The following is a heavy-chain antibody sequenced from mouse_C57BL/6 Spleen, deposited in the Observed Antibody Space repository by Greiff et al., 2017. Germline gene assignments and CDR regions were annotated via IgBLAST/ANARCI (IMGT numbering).Heavy chain of an antibody. CDR2: IYPGSGNT. D-gene: IGHD1-1*01. CDR3: AREGYPYYGSSLFDY. J-gene: IGHJ2*01. V-gene: IGHV1-76*01. CDR1: GYTFTDYY. Sequence: VKLMESGAELVRPGASVKLSCKASGYTFTDYYINWVKQRPGQGLEWIARIYPGSGNTYYNEKFKGKATLTAEKSSSTAYMQLSSLTSEDSAVYFCAREGYPYYGSSLFDYWGQGTTLTVSS.